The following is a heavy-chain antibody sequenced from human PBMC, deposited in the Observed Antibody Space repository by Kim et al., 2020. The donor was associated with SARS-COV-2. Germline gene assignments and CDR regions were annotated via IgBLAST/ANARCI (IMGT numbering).Heavy chain of an antibody. CDR1: GDSVPSNSAA. CDR3: ARGLGEQQLHWFDP. D-gene: IGHD6-13*01. Sequence: SQTLSLTCAISGDSVPSNSAAWNWIRQSPSRGLEWLGRTYYRSKWYNDYAVSVKSRITINPDTSKNQFSLQLNSVTPEDTAVYYCARGLGEQQLHWFDPWGQGTMVTVSS. J-gene: IGHJ5*02. V-gene: IGHV6-1*01. CDR2: TYYRSKWYN.